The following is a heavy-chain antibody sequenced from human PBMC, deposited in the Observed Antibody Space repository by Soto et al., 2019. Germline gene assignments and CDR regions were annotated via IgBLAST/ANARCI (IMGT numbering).Heavy chain of an antibody. CDR2: ISYDGSNK. CDR3: AGSGSDFDY. J-gene: IGHJ4*02. Sequence: QVQLVESGGGVVQPGRSLRLSCAASGFTFSSYGMHWVRQAPGKGLEWVAVISYDGSNKYYADSVKGRFTISRDNSKNTLYLEMNSRRAEDTAVYYCAGSGSDFDYWGQGTLVTVSS. V-gene: IGHV3-30*03. D-gene: IGHD3-10*01. CDR1: GFTFSSYG.